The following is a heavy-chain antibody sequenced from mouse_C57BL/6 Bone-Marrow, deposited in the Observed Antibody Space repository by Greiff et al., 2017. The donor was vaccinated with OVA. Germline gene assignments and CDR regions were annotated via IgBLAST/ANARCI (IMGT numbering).Heavy chain of an antibody. CDR3: ARWSPQGGSWCAY. CDR1: GFNIKDYY. J-gene: IGHJ3*01. Sequence: VQLQQSGAELVKPGASVKLSCTASGFNIKDYYMHWVKQRTEQGLAWIGRIDPEDGEPKYAPKFQGKATITADTSSNTAYLQLNSLTSEDTAVYYCARWSPQGGSWCAYGGQGTLVTVSA. CDR2: IDPEDGEP. V-gene: IGHV14-2*01.